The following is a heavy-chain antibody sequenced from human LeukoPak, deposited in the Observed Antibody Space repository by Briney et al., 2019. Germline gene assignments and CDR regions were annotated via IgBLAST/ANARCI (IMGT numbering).Heavy chain of an antibody. Sequence: SETLSLTCTVSGGSISSSRFYGGWSRQPPGKGLGWIASIYYSGSTYYNPSLKSRVTISVDTSKNQFALKVSSVTAADTALYYCARHQFYGSGSYYFDYWGQGTLVTVSS. J-gene: IGHJ4*02. CDR1: GGSISSSRFY. V-gene: IGHV4-39*01. CDR3: ARHQFYGSGSYYFDY. D-gene: IGHD3-10*01. CDR2: IYYSGST.